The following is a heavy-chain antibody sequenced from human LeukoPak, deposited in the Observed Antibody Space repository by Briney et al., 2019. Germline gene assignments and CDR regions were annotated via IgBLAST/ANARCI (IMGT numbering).Heavy chain of an antibody. CDR1: GFTFSSYA. V-gene: IGHV3-23*01. Sequence: GGSLRLSCAASGFTFSSYAMSWVRQAPGKGLEWVSAISGSGGSTYYADSVKGRFTISRDNSKNTLYLQMNSLRAEDTAVYYCAKVGYCSGGSCSYYFDYWGQGTLVTVSS. J-gene: IGHJ4*02. D-gene: IGHD2-15*01. CDR3: AKVGYCSGGSCSYYFDY. CDR2: ISGSGGST.